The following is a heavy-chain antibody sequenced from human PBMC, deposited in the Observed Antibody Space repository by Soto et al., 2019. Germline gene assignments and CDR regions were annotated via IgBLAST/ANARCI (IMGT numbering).Heavy chain of an antibody. V-gene: IGHV3-74*01. Sequence: VPLVESGGGLVQPGGSLRLSCAASGFTFNKYWMHWVRQAPGKGLVWVSRISSDGSDTIYAGSVRGRFAVSRDNAKNMLFLQINSLTADDTAIYYCVRGWIPDQHVGYLQFWGQGTLVTVSS. CDR3: VRGWIPDQHVGYLQF. CDR1: GFTFNKYW. D-gene: IGHD1-26*01. CDR2: ISSDGSDT. J-gene: IGHJ4*02.